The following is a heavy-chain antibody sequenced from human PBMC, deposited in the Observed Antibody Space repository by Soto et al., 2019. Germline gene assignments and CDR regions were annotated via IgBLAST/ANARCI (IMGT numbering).Heavy chain of an antibody. Sequence: SETLSLTCTVSGGSISSYYWSWIRQAPGKGLEWIGNIYYSGSTNYNPSRKSRVTISVDTSKNHFSLKLSSVTAADTAVYYCARVGGYYGDAPNFDYWGQGTLITVSS. CDR3: ARVGGYYGDAPNFDY. J-gene: IGHJ4*02. CDR1: GGSISSYY. CDR2: IYYSGST. D-gene: IGHD4-17*01. V-gene: IGHV4-59*01.